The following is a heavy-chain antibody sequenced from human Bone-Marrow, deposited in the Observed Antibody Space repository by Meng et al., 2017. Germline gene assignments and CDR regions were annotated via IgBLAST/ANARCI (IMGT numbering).Heavy chain of an antibody. CDR2: MNPNSGNT. J-gene: IGHJ4*02. Sequence: ASVKVSCKASGYTFTSYDINWVRQATGQGLEWMGWMNPNSGNTGYAQKFQGRVTITRNTSISTAYMELSSLRSEDTAVYYCARVPRKAYYDSSGYYSDYWGQGTRVHVSS. V-gene: IGHV1-8*03. CDR1: GYTFTSYD. CDR3: ARVPRKAYYDSSGYYSDY. D-gene: IGHD3-22*01.